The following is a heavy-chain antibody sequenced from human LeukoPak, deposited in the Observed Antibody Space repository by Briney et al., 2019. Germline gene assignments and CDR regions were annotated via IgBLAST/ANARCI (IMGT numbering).Heavy chain of an antibody. V-gene: IGHV1-2*02. CDR1: GYTFTGYY. CDR3: ARTLIRGYSYGYFDY. Sequence: ASVKVSCKASGYTFTGYYIHWVRQAPGQGLEWMGWINTNSGGTNYAQKLQGRVTMTTDTSTSTAYMELRSLRSDDTAVYYCARTLIRGYSYGYFDYWGQGTLVTVSS. D-gene: IGHD5-18*01. J-gene: IGHJ4*02. CDR2: INTNSGGT.